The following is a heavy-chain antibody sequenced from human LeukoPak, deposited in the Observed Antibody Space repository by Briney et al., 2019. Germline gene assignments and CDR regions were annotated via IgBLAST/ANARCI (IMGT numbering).Heavy chain of an antibody. CDR2: ISGSGGST. CDR1: GFTFSSYW. V-gene: IGHV3-23*01. Sequence: GGSLRLSCAASGFTFSSYWMSWVRQAPGKGLEWVSAISGSGGSTYYADSVKGRFTISRDNSKNTLYLQMNSLRAEDTAVYYCAKPYDYYDSSGYYDYWGQGTLVTVSS. D-gene: IGHD3-22*01. J-gene: IGHJ4*02. CDR3: AKPYDYYDSSGYYDY.